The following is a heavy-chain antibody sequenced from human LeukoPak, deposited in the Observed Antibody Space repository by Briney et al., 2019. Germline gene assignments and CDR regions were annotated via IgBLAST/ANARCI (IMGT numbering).Heavy chain of an antibody. Sequence: PGGSLRLSCAASAFIFSSYGMHWVRQAPGKGLEWVAFIRFDGSDEYYADSMKGRFTISRDNSKNTLYLQMNSLRAEDTAVYYCAKGRWGGGPWGQGTLVTVSS. V-gene: IGHV3-30*02. D-gene: IGHD3-10*01. CDR1: AFIFSSYG. J-gene: IGHJ4*02. CDR2: IRFDGSDE. CDR3: AKGRWGGGP.